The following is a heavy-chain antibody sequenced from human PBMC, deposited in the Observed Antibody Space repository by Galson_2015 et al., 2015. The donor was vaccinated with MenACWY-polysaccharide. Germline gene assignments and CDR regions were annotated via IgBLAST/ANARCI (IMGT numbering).Heavy chain of an antibody. Sequence: SLRLSCAASGFTFSSYAMSWVRQAPGKGLEWVSGISGSGDSTSYADSVKGRFTISRDSSKNTLYLQMNSLRAEDTAVYYCAKASCGDYVYYYYGMDVWGQGTTVTVSS. D-gene: IGHD4-17*01. V-gene: IGHV3-23*01. CDR1: GFTFSSYA. CDR3: AKASCGDYVYYYYGMDV. CDR2: ISGSGDST. J-gene: IGHJ6*02.